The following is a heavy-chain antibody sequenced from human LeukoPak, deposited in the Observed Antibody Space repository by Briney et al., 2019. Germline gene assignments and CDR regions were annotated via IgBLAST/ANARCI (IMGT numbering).Heavy chain of an antibody. CDR3: ARVGGYSGYDSNYYYYMDV. CDR1: GYTLIGYY. V-gene: IGHV1-2*02. J-gene: IGHJ6*03. Sequence: ASVKVSCKASGYTLIGYYIHWVRQAPGQGLEWMGWISPNSGGTNYAQKFQGRVTMTRDTSISTAYMELSRLRSDDTAVYYCARVGGYSGYDSNYYYYMDVWGKGTTVTVSS. D-gene: IGHD5-12*01. CDR2: ISPNSGGT.